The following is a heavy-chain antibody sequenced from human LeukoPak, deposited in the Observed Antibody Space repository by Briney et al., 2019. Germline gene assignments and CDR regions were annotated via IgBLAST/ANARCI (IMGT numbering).Heavy chain of an antibody. CDR1: GGSISSSSYY. CDR3: TYSSSWYGLFDY. Sequence: PSETLSLTCTVSGGSISSSSYYWGWLRQPPGTGLEWIGSIYYSGSTYYNPSLKSRVTISVDTSKNQFSLKLRSVTAADTAVYYFTYSSSWYGLFDYWGQGTLVTVSS. D-gene: IGHD6-13*01. CDR2: IYYSGST. J-gene: IGHJ4*02. V-gene: IGHV4-39*07.